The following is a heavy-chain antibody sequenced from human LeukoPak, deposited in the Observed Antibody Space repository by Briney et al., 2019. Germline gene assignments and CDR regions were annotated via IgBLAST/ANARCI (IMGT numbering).Heavy chain of an antibody. CDR1: GYSFTSYW. J-gene: IGHJ5*02. Sequence: GESLKISCKGSGYSFTSYWIGWVRQMPGKGLEWMGIIYPGDSDTRYSPSFQGQVTISADKSISTAYLQWSSLKASDTAMYYCARLNAYGSGTKGIWFDPWGQGTLVTVSS. CDR2: IYPGDSDT. V-gene: IGHV5-51*01. D-gene: IGHD3-10*01. CDR3: ARLNAYGSGTKGIWFDP.